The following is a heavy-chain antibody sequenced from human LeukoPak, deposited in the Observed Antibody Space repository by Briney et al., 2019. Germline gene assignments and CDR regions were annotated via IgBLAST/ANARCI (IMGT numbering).Heavy chain of an antibody. V-gene: IGHV3-30*02. CDR3: AKDEEMATTVDY. CDR1: GFTFSSYG. Sequence: PGGSLRPSCAASGFTFSSYGMHWVRQAPGKGLEWVAFIRYDGSNKYYADSVKGRFTISRDNSKNTLYLQMNSLRAEDTAVYYCAKDEEMATTVDYWGQGTLVTVSS. CDR2: IRYDGSNK. D-gene: IGHD5-24*01. J-gene: IGHJ4*02.